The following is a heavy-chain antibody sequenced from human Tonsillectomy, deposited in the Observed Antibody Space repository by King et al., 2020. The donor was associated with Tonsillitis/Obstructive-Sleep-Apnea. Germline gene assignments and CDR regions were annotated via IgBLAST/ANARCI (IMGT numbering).Heavy chain of an antibody. D-gene: IGHD1-1*01. CDR2: ISYDGSNK. J-gene: IGHJ4*02. CDR3: AKDRGRTRYNCFDY. CDR1: GFTFSSYG. V-gene: IGHV3-30*18. Sequence: VQLVESGGGVVQPGRSLRLSCAASGFTFSSYGMHWVRQAPGKGLEWVAVISYDGSNKYYADSVKGRFTISRDNSKNTLYLQMNSLRAEDTAVYYCAKDRGRTRYNCFDYWGQGTLVTVSS.